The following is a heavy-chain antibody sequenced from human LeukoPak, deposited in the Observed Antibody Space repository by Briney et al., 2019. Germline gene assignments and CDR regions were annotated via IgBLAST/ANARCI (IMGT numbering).Heavy chain of an antibody. CDR2: IGSSGSSI. CDR1: GFTFTTYS. Sequence: GGSLRLSCAASGFTFTTYSMNWVRQAPGKGLEWVSYIGSSGSSIYYADSVKGRFTISRDNARNSLYLQMTSLRDDDTAVYYCARDYYGDYYFDYWGQGTLVTVSS. D-gene: IGHD4-17*01. CDR3: ARDYYGDYYFDY. J-gene: IGHJ4*02. V-gene: IGHV3-48*02.